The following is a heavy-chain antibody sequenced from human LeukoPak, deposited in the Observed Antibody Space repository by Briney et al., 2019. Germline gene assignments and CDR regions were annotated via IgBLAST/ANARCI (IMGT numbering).Heavy chain of an antibody. CDR3: AKRQAGDDYDSSGYDDY. CDR1: GFTFSSYA. CDR2: ISGSGGST. D-gene: IGHD3-22*01. Sequence: GGSLRLSCAASGFTFSSYAMSWVRQAPGKGLEWVSAISGSGGSTYYADSVKGRFTISRDNSKNTLYLQMNSLRAEDTAVYYCAKRQAGDDYDSSGYDDYWGQGTLVTVSS. J-gene: IGHJ4*02. V-gene: IGHV3-23*01.